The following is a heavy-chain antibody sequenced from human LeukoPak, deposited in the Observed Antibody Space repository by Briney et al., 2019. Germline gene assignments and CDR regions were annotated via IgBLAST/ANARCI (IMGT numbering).Heavy chain of an antibody. J-gene: IGHJ6*03. D-gene: IGHD5-24*01. CDR3: ARSRDGYNYYYYYYMDV. CDR2: IYCSGST. Sequence: PSETLSLTCTVSGGSISSSSYYWGWIRQPPGKGLEWIGSIYCSGSTYYNPSLKSRVTISVDTSKNQFSLKLSSVTAADTAVYYCARSRDGYNYYYYYYMDVWGKGTTVTVSS. V-gene: IGHV4-39*07. CDR1: GGSISSSSYY.